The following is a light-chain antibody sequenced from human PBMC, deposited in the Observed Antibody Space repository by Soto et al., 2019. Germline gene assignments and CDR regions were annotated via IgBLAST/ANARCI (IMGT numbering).Light chain of an antibody. CDR3: QQYGSSPLIS. CDR2: GAS. CDR1: QTVSITY. Sequence: ENVLTQSPATLSLSPGESATLSCRASQTVSITYLTWYQQQPGQAPRLLIFGASKRATGIPDRFSGSGSGRDFTPTISGLEPQDFAVYYCQQYGSSPLISFGQGTRLEIK. J-gene: IGKJ5*01. V-gene: IGKV3-20*01.